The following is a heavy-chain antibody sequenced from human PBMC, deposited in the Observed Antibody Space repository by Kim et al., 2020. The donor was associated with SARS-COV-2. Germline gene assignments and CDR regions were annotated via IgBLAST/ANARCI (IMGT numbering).Heavy chain of an antibody. J-gene: IGHJ6*02. D-gene: IGHD6-19*01. Sequence: KFQGRVTITADESTSTAYMELSSLRSEDTAVYYCARDGGQWLTNYYGMDVWGQGTTVTVSS. CDR3: ARDGGQWLTNYYGMDV. V-gene: IGHV1-69*01.